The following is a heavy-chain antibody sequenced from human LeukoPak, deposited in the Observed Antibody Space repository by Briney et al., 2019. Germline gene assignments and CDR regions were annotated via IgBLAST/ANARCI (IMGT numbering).Heavy chain of an antibody. CDR2: ISSSGSTI. CDR3: ARDFGYYGSGSYPDYFDY. V-gene: IGHV3-48*03. CDR1: GFSFSYYE. D-gene: IGHD3-10*01. J-gene: IGHJ4*02. Sequence: GGSLRLSCAASGFSFSYYEMNWVRQAPGKGLEWVSYISSSGSTIYYADSVKGRFTISRDNAKNSLYLQMNSLRAEDTAVYYCARDFGYYGSGSYPDYFDYWGQGTLVTVSS.